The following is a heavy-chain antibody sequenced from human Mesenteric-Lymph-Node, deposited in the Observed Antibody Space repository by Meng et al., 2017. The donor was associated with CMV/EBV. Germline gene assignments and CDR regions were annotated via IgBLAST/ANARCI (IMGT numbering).Heavy chain of an antibody. CDR1: YNFIGFY. Sequence: YNFIGFYIHWVRQAPGQGLEWMGWINPESGDTNFAWKFQGRVTMARDTSITTAYMELNNLRSDDTAVYYCARDGVICGDTTCRGLGSWGRGALVTVSS. CDR2: INPESGDT. V-gene: IGHV1-2*02. CDR3: ARDGVICGDTTCRGLGS. J-gene: IGHJ5*02. D-gene: IGHD2-21*01.